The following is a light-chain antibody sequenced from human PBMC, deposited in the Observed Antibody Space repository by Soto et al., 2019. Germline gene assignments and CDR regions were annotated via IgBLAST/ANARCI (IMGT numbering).Light chain of an antibody. V-gene: IGLV2-11*01. CDR3: CSYAGSYV. CDR1: SSDIGGYNY. J-gene: IGLJ2*01. CDR2: DVS. Sequence: QSALTQLRSGSGSPGQSVTISFTGTSSDIGGYNYVSWYQHHPGKAPKLMIYDVSKLPSGVPDRFSGSKSGNTASLTISGLQPEDEADYYCCSYAGSYVFGGGTKLTVL.